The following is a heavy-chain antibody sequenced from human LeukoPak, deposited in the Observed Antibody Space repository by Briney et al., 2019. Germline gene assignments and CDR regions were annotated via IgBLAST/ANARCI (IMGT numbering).Heavy chain of an antibody. D-gene: IGHD2-2*01. V-gene: IGHV3-21*01. CDR2: ISSSSSYI. Sequence: GGSLRLSCAASGFTFSSYSMNWARQAPGKGLEWVSSISSSSSYIYYADSVKGRFTISRDNAKNSLYLQMNSLRAEDTAVYYCAREGPTDIVVVPAANRKGYFDYWGQGTLVTVSS. J-gene: IGHJ4*02. CDR1: GFTFSSYS. CDR3: AREGPTDIVVVPAANRKGYFDY.